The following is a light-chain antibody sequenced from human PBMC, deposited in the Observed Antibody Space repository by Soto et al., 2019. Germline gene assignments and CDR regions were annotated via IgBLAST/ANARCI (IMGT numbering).Light chain of an antibody. CDR3: QQLHNYPLT. Sequence: EIVMTQSPATLSVSPGERATLSCRASQSVSSNLAWYQQKPGQAPRLLIYGASTRATGIPARFSGSGSGTEFTLTISSLQSEDFATYYCQQLHNYPLTFGGGTKVEIK. J-gene: IGKJ4*01. CDR1: QSVSSN. V-gene: IGKV3-15*01. CDR2: GAS.